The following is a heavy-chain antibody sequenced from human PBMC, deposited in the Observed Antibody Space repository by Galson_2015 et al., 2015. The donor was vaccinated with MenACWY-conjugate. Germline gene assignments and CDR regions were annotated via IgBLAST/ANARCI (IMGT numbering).Heavy chain of an antibody. V-gene: IGHV1-69*01. CDR2: IIPIFGTA. J-gene: IGHJ6*02. D-gene: IGHD6-19*01. Sequence: SCKASGGTFSSYAISWVRQAPGQGLEWMGGIIPIFGTANYAQKFQGRVTITADESTSTAYMELSSLRSEDTAVYYCARVSSSGFHNYYYGMDVWGQGTTVTVSS. CDR3: ARVSSSGFHNYYYGMDV. CDR1: GGTFSSYA.